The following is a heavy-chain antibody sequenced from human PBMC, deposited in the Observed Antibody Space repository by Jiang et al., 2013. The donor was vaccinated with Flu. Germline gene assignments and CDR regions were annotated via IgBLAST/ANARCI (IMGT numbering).Heavy chain of an antibody. CDR3: ARKVTTAAPFDD. CDR1: DGSISSYY. V-gene: IGHV4-4*07. D-gene: IGHD2-2*01. J-gene: IGHJ4*02. Sequence: GLVKPSETLSLTCVVSDGSISSYYWNWIRQPAGKGGLEWIGQIYSSGSTNYNPSLKSRVTMSVDTSKNQFSLKLSSVTAADTAVYYCARKVTTAAPFDDWGQGTLVTVSS. CDR2: IYSSGST.